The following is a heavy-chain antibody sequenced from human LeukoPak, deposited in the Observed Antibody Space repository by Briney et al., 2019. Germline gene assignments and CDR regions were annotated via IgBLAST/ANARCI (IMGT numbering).Heavy chain of an antibody. J-gene: IGHJ4*02. CDR3: AKFPTTMTTRDY. Sequence: PGGSLRLSCAASGFTFSSYGMHWVRQAPGKGLEWVAVISYDGSNKYYADSVKGRFTISRGNSKNTLYLQMNSLRAEDTAVYYCAKFPTTMTTRDYWGQGTLVTVSS. V-gene: IGHV3-30*18. D-gene: IGHD4-17*01. CDR2: ISYDGSNK. CDR1: GFTFSSYG.